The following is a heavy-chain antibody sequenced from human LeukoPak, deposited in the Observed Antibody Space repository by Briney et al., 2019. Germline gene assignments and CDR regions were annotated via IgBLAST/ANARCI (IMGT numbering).Heavy chain of an antibody. CDR1: GFTFSSYW. V-gene: IGHV3-74*01. CDR2: INRDGSST. J-gene: IGHJ3*01. D-gene: IGHD2-15*01. Sequence: PGGSLRLSCAASGFTFSSYWMHWVRQAPGKGLVWVSRINRDGSSTTYADYVKGRFTISRDNAKNTQYLQMNSLRAEDTAVYYCARVDLVLAATYHAFDLWGQGTMVTVSS. CDR3: ARVDLVLAATYHAFDL.